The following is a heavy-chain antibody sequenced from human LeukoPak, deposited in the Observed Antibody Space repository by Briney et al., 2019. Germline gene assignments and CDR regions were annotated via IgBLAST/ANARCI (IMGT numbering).Heavy chain of an antibody. J-gene: IGHJ6*04. CDR1: GFTFSSYG. CDR2: IRYDGSNE. CDR3: AKADHLSVAGPMDV. V-gene: IGHV3-30*02. Sequence: GGSLRLSCAASGFTFSSYGMHWVRQAPGKGLEWVSFIRYDGSNEYYADSVRGRFTISRDNSKNTLYLQMNSLRAEDTAVYYCAKADHLSVAGPMDVWGKGTTVTISS. D-gene: IGHD6-19*01.